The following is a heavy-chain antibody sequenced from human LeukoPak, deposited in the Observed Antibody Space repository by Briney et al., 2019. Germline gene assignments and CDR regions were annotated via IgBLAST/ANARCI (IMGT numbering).Heavy chain of an antibody. D-gene: IGHD2-2*01. CDR1: GGSISNYY. CDR3: ARDLVPAAIRAFDI. J-gene: IGHJ3*02. V-gene: IGHV4-59*01. CDR2: VYYSGIT. Sequence: PSETLSLTCSVSGGSISNYYWSWIRQSPGGGLEWIGYVYYSGITNYNPSLKSRVTMSVDTSKNQFSLKLSSVIAADTAVYYCARDLVPAAIRAFDIWGQGTMITVSS.